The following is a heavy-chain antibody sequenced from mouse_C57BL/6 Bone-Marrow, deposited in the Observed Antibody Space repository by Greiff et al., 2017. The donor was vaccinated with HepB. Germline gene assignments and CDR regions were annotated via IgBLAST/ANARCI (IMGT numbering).Heavy chain of an antibody. J-gene: IGHJ3*01. CDR2: ISGGGGNT. V-gene: IGHV5-9*01. CDR1: GFTFSSYT. Sequence: EVMLVESGGGLVKPGGSLKLSCTASGFTFSSYTMSWVRQTPEKRLEWVATISGGGGNTYYPDSVKGRITISRDNAKNTLYLQMSSLRSEDTALYYCAIDSSGYWFAYWGQGTLVTVSA. CDR3: AIDSSGYWFAY. D-gene: IGHD3-2*02.